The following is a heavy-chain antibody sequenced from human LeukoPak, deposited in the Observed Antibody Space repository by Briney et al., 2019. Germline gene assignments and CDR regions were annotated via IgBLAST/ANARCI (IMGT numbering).Heavy chain of an antibody. CDR3: AREEDYVWGSYLGYFDY. CDR1: GYTFTSYD. CDR2: MNPNSGNT. J-gene: IGHJ4*02. V-gene: IGHV1-8*03. Sequence: ASVKVSCKASGYTFTSYDINWVRQATGQGLEWMGWMNPNSGNTGYAQKFQGRVTITRNTSISTAYMELSSLRSEDTAVYYCAREEDYVWGSYLGYFDYWGQGTLVTVSS. D-gene: IGHD3-16*01.